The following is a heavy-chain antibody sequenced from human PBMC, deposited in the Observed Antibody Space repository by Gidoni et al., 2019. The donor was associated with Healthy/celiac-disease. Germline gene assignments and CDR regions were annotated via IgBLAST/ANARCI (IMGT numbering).Heavy chain of an antibody. CDR3: ARHGAVGAFDI. CDR2: IAPSDYYT. J-gene: IGHJ3*02. CDR1: ADSFTSYW. V-gene: IGHV5-10-1*03. Sequence: EVHLVQSGAEVKKPGESLRISCKGSADSFTSYWISWVRQMPGKGLEWMGGIAPSDYYTNYNPSFQGHVNISADKSISTAYLQWSSLKASDTAMYYCARHGAVGAFDIWGQGTMVTVSS. D-gene: IGHD3-16*01.